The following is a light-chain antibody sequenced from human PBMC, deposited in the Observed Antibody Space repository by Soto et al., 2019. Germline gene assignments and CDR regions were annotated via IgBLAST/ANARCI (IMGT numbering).Light chain of an antibody. V-gene: IGLV1-44*01. J-gene: IGLJ1*01. CDR1: SPNIGSNP. CDR3: AAWDNSLNIYV. CDR2: SNN. Sequence: QSALTQQPSASGTPGQRVTISCSGSSPNIGSNPVNWFQQLPGTAPKLLIYSNNQRPSGVPDRFSGSKSGTSASLAISGLQSEDEADYYCAAWDNSLNIYVFGTGTKVTVL.